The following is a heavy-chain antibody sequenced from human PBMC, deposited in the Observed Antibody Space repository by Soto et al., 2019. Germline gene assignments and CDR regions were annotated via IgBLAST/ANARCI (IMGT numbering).Heavy chain of an antibody. CDR1: GYSFTSCW. V-gene: IGHV5-51*01. CDR2: IYPGDSDT. J-gene: IGHJ6*02. D-gene: IGHD6-6*01. CDR3: ARRFPYISSSRRYSYYAMDV. Sequence: GQYLKNSCNGSGYSFTSCWIGGLRQMPGKSLEWMGIIYPGDSDTRYSPSFQGQVTISADKSISTAYLQWSSLKASDTAMYYCARRFPYISSSRRYSYYAMDVWGQVTTVTFS.